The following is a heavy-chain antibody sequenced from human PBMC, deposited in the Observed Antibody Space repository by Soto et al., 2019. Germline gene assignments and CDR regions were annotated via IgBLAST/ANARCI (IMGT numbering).Heavy chain of an antibody. V-gene: IGHV1-69*13. CDR3: ARDSHQYCISTSCYKHYYYGMDV. Sequence: SVKVSCKASGGTFSSYAISWVRQAPGQGLEWMGGIIPIFGTANYAQKFQGRVTITADESTSTAYMELSSLRSEDTAVYYCARDSHQYCISTSCYKHYYYGMDVWGQGTTVTVSS. D-gene: IGHD2-2*02. CDR1: GGTFSSYA. CDR2: IIPIFGTA. J-gene: IGHJ6*02.